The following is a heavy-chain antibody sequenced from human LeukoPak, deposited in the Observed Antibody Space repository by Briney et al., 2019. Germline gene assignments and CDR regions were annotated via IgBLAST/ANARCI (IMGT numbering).Heavy chain of an antibody. V-gene: IGHV3-53*01. CDR1: GFTVSSNY. J-gene: IGHJ5*02. D-gene: IGHD3-10*01. CDR3: ARGPGITMVRGAKNWFDP. CDR2: IYSGGST. Sequence: GGSLRLSCAASGFTVSSNYMSWVRQAPGKGLEWVSVIYSGGSTYYADSVKGRFTISRDNSKNTLYLQMNSLRAEDTAVYYCARGPGITMVRGAKNWFDPWGQGTLVTVSS.